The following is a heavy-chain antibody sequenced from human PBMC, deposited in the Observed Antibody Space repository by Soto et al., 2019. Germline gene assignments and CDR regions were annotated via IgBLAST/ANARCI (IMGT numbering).Heavy chain of an antibody. D-gene: IGHD7-27*01. CDR1: GFTFSSHA. CDR2: ISGSGGST. CDR3: AKDLPTAPHLLGRDY. J-gene: IGHJ4*02. V-gene: IGHV3-23*01. Sequence: LRLPNAASGFTFSSHAMSLVRQGTGKGLEWVSAISGSGGSTYYADSVKGRFTISRDNSKNTLYLQMNSLRAEDTAVYYCAKDLPTAPHLLGRDYWGQGTLVTVSS.